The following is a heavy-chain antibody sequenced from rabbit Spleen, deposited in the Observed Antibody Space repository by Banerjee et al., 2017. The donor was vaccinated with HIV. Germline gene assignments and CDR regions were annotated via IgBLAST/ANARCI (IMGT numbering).Heavy chain of an antibody. V-gene: IGHV1S47*01. CDR1: GFDLSNYG. D-gene: IGHD4-1*01. Sequence: QEQLKETGGGLVQPGGSLKLSCKASGFDLSNYGVSWVRQAPGKGLEWIGYIDPVFGITYYASWVNGRFSISRENAQNTVFLQMTSLTAADTATYFCARDLTDVIGWNFGWWGPGTLVTVS. CDR2: IDPVFGIT. CDR3: ARDLTDVIGWNFGW. J-gene: IGHJ6*01.